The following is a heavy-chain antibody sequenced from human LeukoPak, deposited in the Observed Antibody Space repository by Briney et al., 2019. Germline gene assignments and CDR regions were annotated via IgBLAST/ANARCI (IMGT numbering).Heavy chain of an antibody. D-gene: IGHD6-13*01. Sequence: ASVKVSCKASGDTFTTYSINWVRQAPGQGLEWMGWISGYNGNTNYAQKLQGRVTMTTDTSTRTAYMDLRSLRSDDTAVYYCARGAETGIAAAGTDYWGQGTLVTVSS. J-gene: IGHJ4*02. V-gene: IGHV1-18*01. CDR1: GDTFTTYS. CDR3: ARGAETGIAAAGTDY. CDR2: ISGYNGNT.